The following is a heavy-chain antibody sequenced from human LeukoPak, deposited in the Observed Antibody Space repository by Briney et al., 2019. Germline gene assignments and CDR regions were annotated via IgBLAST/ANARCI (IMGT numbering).Heavy chain of an antibody. CDR2: IYHSGST. CDR1: GGSISSSNW. V-gene: IGHV4-4*02. J-gene: IGHJ4*02. Sequence: SETLSLTCAVSGGSISSSNWWSWVRQPPGKGLEWIGEIYHSGSTNYNPSLKSRVTISVDKSKNQFSLKLSSVTAADTAVYYCARVGSGDGYNFDYWGQGTLVTVSS. CDR3: ARVGSGDGYNFDY. D-gene: IGHD5-24*01.